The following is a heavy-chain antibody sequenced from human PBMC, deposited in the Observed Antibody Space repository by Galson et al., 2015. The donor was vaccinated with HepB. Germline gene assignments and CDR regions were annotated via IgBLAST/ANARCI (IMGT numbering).Heavy chain of an antibody. CDR1: GYTFTSYY. CDR2: INPSGGST. Sequence: SVKVSCKASGYTFTSYYMHWVRQAPGQGLEWMGIINPSGGSTSYAQKFQGRVTMTRDTSTSTVYMELSSLRSEDTAVYYCASVDGITGTEVSHVAFDIWGQGTMVTVSS. CDR3: ASVDGITGTEVSHVAFDI. J-gene: IGHJ3*02. V-gene: IGHV1-46*01. D-gene: IGHD1-20*01.